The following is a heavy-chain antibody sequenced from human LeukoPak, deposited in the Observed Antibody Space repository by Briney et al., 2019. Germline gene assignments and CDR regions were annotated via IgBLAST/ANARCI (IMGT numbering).Heavy chain of an antibody. CDR2: INSSGGGT. CDR3: ARPLPLWFGELSPGYYMDV. CDR1: GFTFNIYE. V-gene: IGHV3-66*04. J-gene: IGHJ6*03. Sequence: GGSLRLSCAASGFTFNIYETNWVRQAPGKGLEWVSGINSSGGGTYYADSVKGRFTISRDNSKNTLYLQMNSLRAEDTAVYYCARPLPLWFGELSPGYYMDVWGKGTTVTISS. D-gene: IGHD3-10*01.